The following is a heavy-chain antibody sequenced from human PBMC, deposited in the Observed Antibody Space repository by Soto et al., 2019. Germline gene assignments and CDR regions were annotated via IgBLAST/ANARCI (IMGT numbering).Heavy chain of an antibody. J-gene: IGHJ4*02. Sequence: QVQLVESGGGVVQPGRSLRLSCAASGFTFSSFSLHWVRQAPGKGLEWLALISYDGSNKYNADSVKGRFAISRDNSKNTLYLQVNSLRPEETAVYYCARTTAVAGTPEFDYWGQGTLVTVSS. V-gene: IGHV3-30*09. CDR1: GFTFSSFS. CDR2: ISYDGSNK. D-gene: IGHD6-19*01. CDR3: ARTTAVAGTPEFDY.